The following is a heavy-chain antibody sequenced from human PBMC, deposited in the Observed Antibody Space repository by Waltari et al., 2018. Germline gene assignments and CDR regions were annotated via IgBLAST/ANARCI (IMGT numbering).Heavy chain of an antibody. V-gene: IGHV4-30-2*01. CDR2: IYHSGRT. CDR3: ASRRDGYNYSDY. D-gene: IGHD5-12*01. Sequence: QLQLQESGSGLAKPSQTLSLTCAVSGGSISSGGYSWSWIRQPPGNGLEWIWYIYHSGRTYYNPSLKSRVTISVDRSKNQFSLKLSSVTAADTAVYYCASRRDGYNYSDYWGQGTLVTVSS. CDR1: GGSISSGGYS. J-gene: IGHJ4*02.